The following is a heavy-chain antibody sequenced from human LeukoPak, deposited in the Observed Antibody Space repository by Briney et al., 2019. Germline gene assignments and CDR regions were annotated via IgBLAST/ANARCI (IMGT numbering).Heavy chain of an antibody. CDR3: XRGIRYCSSTSCYGRRYFDY. V-gene: IGHV4-34*01. Sequence: TSETLSLTCAVYGGSFSGYYWSWIRQPPGKGLEWIGEINHSGSTNYNPSLKSRVTISVDTSKNQFSLKLSSVTAADTAVYYCXRGIRYCSSTSCYGRRYFDYWGQGTLVTVSS. CDR2: INHSGST. J-gene: IGHJ4*02. D-gene: IGHD2-2*01. CDR1: GGSFSGYY.